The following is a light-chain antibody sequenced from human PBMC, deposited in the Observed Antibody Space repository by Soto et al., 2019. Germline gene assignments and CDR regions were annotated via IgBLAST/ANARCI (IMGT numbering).Light chain of an antibody. CDR1: QDISDY. Sequence: DIQLTQSPSFLSASVGDRVTITCRASQDISDYLAWYQQRPGKAPKLLIYAASTLQSGVPSRFSGSGSGTEFRLTISTMQPDDFATYYCQQYDSFSVTFGQGTRLEIK. CDR2: AAS. J-gene: IGKJ5*01. CDR3: QQYDSFSVT. V-gene: IGKV1-9*01.